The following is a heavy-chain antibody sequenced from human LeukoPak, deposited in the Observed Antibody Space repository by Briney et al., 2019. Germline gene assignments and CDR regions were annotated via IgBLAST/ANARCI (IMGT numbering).Heavy chain of an antibody. V-gene: IGHV4-59*06. CDR1: GGSISSYY. CDR2: IYYSGST. CDR3: ATSRGVLRFLEWLPPYFDY. J-gene: IGHJ4*02. Sequence: SETLSLTCTVSGGSISSYYWSWIRQHPGKGLEWIGYIYYSGSTYYNPSLKSRVTISVDTSKNQFSLKLSSVTAADTAVYYCATSRGVLRFLEWLPPYFDYWGQGTLVTVSS. D-gene: IGHD3-3*01.